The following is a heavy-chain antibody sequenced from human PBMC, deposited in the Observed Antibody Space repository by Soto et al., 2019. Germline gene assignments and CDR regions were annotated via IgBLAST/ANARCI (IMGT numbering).Heavy chain of an antibody. D-gene: IGHD1-26*01. CDR1: GFTFTSSA. CDR3: AAIGVSGADY. J-gene: IGHJ4*02. Sequence: QMQLVQSGPEVKKPGTSVKVSCKASGFTFTSSAVQWVRQARGQRLEWIGWIVVGSGNTNYAQKFQERVTITRDMYTSTAYMELSSLRTEDTAVYYCAAIGVSGADYWGQGTLVTVSS. V-gene: IGHV1-58*01. CDR2: IVVGSGNT.